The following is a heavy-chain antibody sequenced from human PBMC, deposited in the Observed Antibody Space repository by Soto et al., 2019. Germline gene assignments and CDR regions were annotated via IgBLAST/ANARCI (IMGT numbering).Heavy chain of an antibody. CDR2: IIPIFGTA. CDR1: GYTFTSYD. D-gene: IGHD4-17*01. V-gene: IGHV1-69*01. Sequence: QVQLVQSGAEVKKPGASVKVSCKASGYTFTSYDINWVRQAPGQGLEWMGGIIPIFGTANYAQKFQGRVTITADESTSTAYMELSSLRSEDTAVYYCARVPYGDYVLAWFDPWGQGTLVTVSS. J-gene: IGHJ5*02. CDR3: ARVPYGDYVLAWFDP.